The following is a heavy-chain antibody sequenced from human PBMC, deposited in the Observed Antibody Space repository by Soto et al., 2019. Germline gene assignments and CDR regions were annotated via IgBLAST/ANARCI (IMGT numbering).Heavy chain of an antibody. D-gene: IGHD2-2*02. V-gene: IGHV3-35*01. CDR2: VSWNGSRT. Sequence: PGGSLRLSCAASGFTFSNSDMNWVRQAPGKGLEWVSGVSWNGSRTHYADSVKGRFIISRDNSRNFLYQQMNSLRPEDMAVYYCVRPTRGSSLLSIPLIVVVPAAILLPTVGPGVDFDYWGQGTLVTVSS. CDR1: GFTFSNSD. J-gene: IGHJ4*02. CDR3: VRPTRGSSLLSIPLIVVVPAAILLPTVGPGVDFDY.